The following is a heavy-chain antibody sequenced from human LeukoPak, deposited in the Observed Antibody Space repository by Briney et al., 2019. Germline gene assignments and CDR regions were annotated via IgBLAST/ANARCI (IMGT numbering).Heavy chain of an antibody. V-gene: IGHV1-2*06. CDR3: ARVGLGIAVADIDY. D-gene: IGHD6-19*01. CDR2: INPNSGGT. J-gene: IGHJ4*02. Sequence: ASVKVSCKASGYTFTGYYMHWVRQAPGRGLEWMGRINPNSGGTNYAQKFQGRVTMTRDTSISTAYMELSRLRSDDMAVYYCARVGLGIAVADIDYWGQGTLVTVSS. CDR1: GYTFTGYY.